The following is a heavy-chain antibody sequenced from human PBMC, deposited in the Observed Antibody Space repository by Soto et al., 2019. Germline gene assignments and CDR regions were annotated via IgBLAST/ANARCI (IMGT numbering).Heavy chain of an antibody. Sequence: SETLSLTCTVSGGSISSGDYYWSWIRQPPGKGLEWIGYIYDSGYSYHSGSTYYNPSLKSRVTISVDTSKTQFSLKLSSVTAADTAVYYCARGNYCTGGSCNYFFDYWGQGALVTVSS. CDR3: ARGNYCTGGSCNYFFDY. V-gene: IGHV4-30-4*01. CDR2: IYDSGYSYHSGST. CDR1: GGSISSGDYY. J-gene: IGHJ4*02. D-gene: IGHD2-15*01.